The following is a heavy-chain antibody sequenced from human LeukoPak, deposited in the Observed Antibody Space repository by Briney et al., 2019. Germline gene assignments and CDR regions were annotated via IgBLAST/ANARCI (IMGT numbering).Heavy chain of an antibody. V-gene: IGHV3-30*04. Sequence: GGSLRLSCAASGLTFSSYAMHWVRQAPGKGLEWVAVISYDGSNKYYADSVKGRFTISRDNSKNTLYLQMNSLRAEDTAVYYCARDHIAAAGTDYWGQGTLVTVSS. CDR1: GLTFSSYA. CDR2: ISYDGSNK. D-gene: IGHD6-13*01. J-gene: IGHJ4*02. CDR3: ARDHIAAAGTDY.